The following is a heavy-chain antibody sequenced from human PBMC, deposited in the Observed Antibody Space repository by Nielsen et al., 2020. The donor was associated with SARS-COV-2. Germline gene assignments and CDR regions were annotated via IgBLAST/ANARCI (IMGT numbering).Heavy chain of an antibody. J-gene: IGHJ6*02. Sequence: KVSCKGSGYSFTNYWINWVRQMPGKGLEWMGRIDPSESDTKYSPSFQGHVRISVDKSISTAYLQWSGLKASDTAMYYCAVAPRAVYGSFYYYYYGMDVWGQGTTVTVSS. V-gene: IGHV5-10-1*01. D-gene: IGHD3-10*01. CDR3: AVAPRAVYGSFYYYYYGMDV. CDR1: GYSFTNYW. CDR2: IDPSESDT.